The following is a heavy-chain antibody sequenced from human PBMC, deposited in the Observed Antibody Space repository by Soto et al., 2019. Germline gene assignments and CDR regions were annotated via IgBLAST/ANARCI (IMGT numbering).Heavy chain of an antibody. CDR1: CGFLTSGGYF. CDR3: ARSVFP. J-gene: IGHJ5*02. Sequence: VPLEEAGPGMVKPSQTPFLTLPFFCGFLTSGGYFWSWIRQHPGKGLEWIGYIYYSGFTYYNPSLKSRVTISVDTSKNQFSLKLSSVTAADTAVYYCARSVFPWGQGTLVTVSS. CDR2: IYYSGFT. V-gene: IGHV4-31*02.